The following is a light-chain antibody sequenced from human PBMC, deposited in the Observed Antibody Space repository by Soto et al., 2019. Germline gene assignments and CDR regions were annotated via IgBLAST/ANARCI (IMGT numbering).Light chain of an antibody. CDR1: QGISSY. Sequence: DIQMTQSPSSLSASVGDRVTITCRASQGISSYLAWYQQKPGKVPKVLIYAASTVHSGVPSRFSGSGSGTEFTLTISNVQPEDVATYYCQKYYSAPETFGQGTKVEIK. V-gene: IGKV1-27*01. CDR3: QKYYSAPET. J-gene: IGKJ1*01. CDR2: AAS.